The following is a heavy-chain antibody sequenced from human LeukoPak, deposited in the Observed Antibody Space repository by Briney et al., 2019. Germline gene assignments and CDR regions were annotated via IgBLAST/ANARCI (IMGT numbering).Heavy chain of an antibody. J-gene: IGHJ4*02. D-gene: IGHD6-13*01. CDR2: MYYSGST. Sequence: SETLSLTCTVSGGSISSYYWSWIRQPPGKGLEWIGYMYYSGSTNYNPSLKSRVTISVDTSKNHFSLKVTSMSAADTGVYYCARSLPGAIGAADFWGQGTLVTVSS. CDR3: ARSLPGAIGAADF. V-gene: IGHV4-59*01. CDR1: GGSISSYY.